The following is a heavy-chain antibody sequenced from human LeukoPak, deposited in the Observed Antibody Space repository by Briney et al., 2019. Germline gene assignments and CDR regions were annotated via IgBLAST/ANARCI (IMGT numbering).Heavy chain of an antibody. Sequence: MASETLSLTCSVSGGSINSYYWNWIRQAPGKGLEWIGYIYNSGTTKYNPSLKSRVTISVDTSKNQFSLKLSSVTAADTAVYYCAREGGPFADSGYYYWGFDSWGQGTLVTVSS. D-gene: IGHD3-22*01. CDR1: GGSINSYY. V-gene: IGHV4-59*01. CDR2: IYNSGTT. CDR3: AREGGPFADSGYYYWGFDS. J-gene: IGHJ4*02.